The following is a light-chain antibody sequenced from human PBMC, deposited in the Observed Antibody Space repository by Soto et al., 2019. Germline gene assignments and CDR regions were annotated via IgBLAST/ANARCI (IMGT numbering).Light chain of an antibody. Sequence: QSALTPPASVSGSPGQSITIACTGTSSDVGSYNLVSWYQQHPGKAPKLMIYEGSKRPSGVSNRFSGSKSGNTASLTISGLQAEDEADYYCCSYAGSRDVFGTGTKVTVL. CDR3: CSYAGSRDV. CDR2: EGS. J-gene: IGLJ1*01. CDR1: SSDVGSYNL. V-gene: IGLV2-23*01.